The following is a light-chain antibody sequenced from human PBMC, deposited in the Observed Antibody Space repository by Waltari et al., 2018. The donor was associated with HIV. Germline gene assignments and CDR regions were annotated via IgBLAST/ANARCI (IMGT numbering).Light chain of an antibody. CDR2: RTN. CDR1: SSNIGSNY. J-gene: IGLJ3*02. Sequence: QSVLTQPPSASGTPGHRVTISCSGSSSNIGSNYVYWYQQLPGTAPKLLIYRTNQRSSGVPDRLSGSKSGTSASLAISGLRPEDEAEYYCAAWDDSLSGWVFGGGTKLTVL. CDR3: AAWDDSLSGWV. V-gene: IGLV1-47*01.